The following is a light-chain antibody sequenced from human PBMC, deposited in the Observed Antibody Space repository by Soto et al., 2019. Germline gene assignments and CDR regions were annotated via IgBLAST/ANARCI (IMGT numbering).Light chain of an antibody. CDR1: QSVPKDY. CDR3: QQTSISPLT. Sequence: EIVLTQSPGTLSLSPGERATLSCRASQSVPKDYLAWYQHKPGQAPRLLIHGASSRATGIPDRFSGSGSGTDFTLTIRRLEPEDFAVYYCQQTSISPLTFGGGTKVEIK. CDR2: GAS. V-gene: IGKV3-20*01. J-gene: IGKJ4*01.